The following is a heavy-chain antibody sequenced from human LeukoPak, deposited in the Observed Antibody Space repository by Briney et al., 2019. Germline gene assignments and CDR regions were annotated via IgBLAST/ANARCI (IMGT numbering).Heavy chain of an antibody. J-gene: IGHJ4*02. CDR1: GYTFTGYY. D-gene: IGHD5-24*01. V-gene: IGHV1-2*02. CDR2: INPNSGGT. CDR3: ARELEMGVAEYDY. Sequence: ASVKVSCKASGYTFTGYYMHWVRQAPGQGLEWMGWINPNSGGTNYAQKFQGRVTMTRDTSISTAYMELSRLRSDDTAVYYCARELEMGVAEYDYWGQGTLVTVSS.